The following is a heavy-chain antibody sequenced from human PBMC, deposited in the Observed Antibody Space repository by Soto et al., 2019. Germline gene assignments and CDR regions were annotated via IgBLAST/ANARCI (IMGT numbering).Heavy chain of an antibody. V-gene: IGHV3-15*01. CDR2: IKSKTDGGTT. D-gene: IGHD3-22*01. CDR1: GFTFINAW. CDR3: ATDRVGYYDSSGYYQRGYFDY. Sequence: PGGSLRLSCAASGFTFINAWMSWGRQAPGKGLEWVGRIKSKTDGGTTDYAAPVKGRFTISRDDSKNTLYLQMNSLKTEDTAVYYCATDRVGYYDSSGYYQRGYFDYWGQGTLVTVSS. J-gene: IGHJ4*02.